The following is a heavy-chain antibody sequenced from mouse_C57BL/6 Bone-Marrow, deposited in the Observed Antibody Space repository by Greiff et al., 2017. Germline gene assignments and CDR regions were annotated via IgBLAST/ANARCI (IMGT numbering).Heavy chain of an antibody. CDR1: GYTFTDYY. CDR2: INPYNGGT. D-gene: IGHD2-4*01. Sequence: ELQLQQSGPVLVKPGASVKMSCKASGYTFTDYYMNWVKQSHGKSLEWIGVINPYNGGTSYNQKFKGKATLTVDKSSSTAYMELNSLTSEDSAVYYCARMGLRRVFAYWGQGTLVTVSA. J-gene: IGHJ3*01. V-gene: IGHV1-19*01. CDR3: ARMGLRRVFAY.